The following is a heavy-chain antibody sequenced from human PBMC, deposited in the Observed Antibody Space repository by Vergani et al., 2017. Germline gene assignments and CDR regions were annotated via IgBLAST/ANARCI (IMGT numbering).Heavy chain of an antibody. CDR1: GGSISSSNW. V-gene: IGHV4-4*03. J-gene: IGHJ4*02. CDR3: ARRRGRVRGVNDY. CDR2: TYHSGST. Sequence: QVQLQESRPGLVKPPGTLSLTCAVSGGSISSSNWWSWVRQPPGKGLEWIGETYHSGSTNDNPSLKSPVTISVDKSKDQLPLKMSSVTAAGTAVYYCARRRGRVRGVNDYWDRGTLVTVSS. D-gene: IGHD3-10*01.